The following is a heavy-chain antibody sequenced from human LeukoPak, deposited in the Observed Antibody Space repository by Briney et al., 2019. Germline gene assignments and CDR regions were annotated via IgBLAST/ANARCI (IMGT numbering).Heavy chain of an antibody. Sequence: GGSLRLSCPASGFTFSDYSMSWVRQAPGKGLEWVSSISSSSDYIYYADSVEGRFTISRDNARNSLYLQMNSLRAGDTAVYYCTRGSYYYGSGWGQGTLVTVSS. CDR3: TRGSYYYGSG. D-gene: IGHD3-10*01. CDR1: GFTFSDYS. V-gene: IGHV3-21*04. CDR2: ISSSSDYI. J-gene: IGHJ4*02.